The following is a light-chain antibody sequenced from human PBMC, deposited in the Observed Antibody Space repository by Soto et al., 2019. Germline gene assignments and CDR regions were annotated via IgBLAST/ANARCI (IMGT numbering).Light chain of an antibody. CDR1: QSISSY. CDR3: QQSCSTPLT. Sequence: DIQMTQSPSSLSASVGDRVTITCRASQSISSYVNWYQQKPGKAPNLLIYAASSLQSGVPSRFSGSGFGTDFTLTISSLQPDDFATYYCQQSCSTPLTFGGGTKVEI. CDR2: AAS. V-gene: IGKV1-39*01. J-gene: IGKJ4*01.